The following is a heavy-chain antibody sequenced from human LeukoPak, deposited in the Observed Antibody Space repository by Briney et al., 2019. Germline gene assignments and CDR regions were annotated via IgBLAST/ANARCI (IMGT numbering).Heavy chain of an antibody. D-gene: IGHD2-15*01. CDR1: RFTFSNYN. J-gene: IGHJ3*02. V-gene: IGHV3-21*01. CDR3: ARKDHFEN. CDR2: ISSSSSYI. Sequence: GGSLRLSCAASRFTFSNYNMNWVRHAPGEGLEWVSSISSSSSYIYYADSVKGRFTISRDNAKNSLYRQMNSLRAKDTAVYYCARKDHFENWGQGTMVTVSS.